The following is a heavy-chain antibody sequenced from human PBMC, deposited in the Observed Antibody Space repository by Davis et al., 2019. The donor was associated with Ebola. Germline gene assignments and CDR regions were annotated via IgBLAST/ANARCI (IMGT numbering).Heavy chain of an antibody. V-gene: IGHV3-7*03. CDR3: ARETGDYGFDY. J-gene: IGHJ4*02. CDR2: IKQDGSEK. CDR1: GFTFRSYW. Sequence: GESLKISCAASGFTFRSYWMSWVRQTPGKGLEWVASIKQDGSEKFYVDSVKGRFTISRDNAKNSLYLQMNSLRAEDTAVYYCARETGDYGFDYWGQGTLVTVSS. D-gene: IGHD4-17*01.